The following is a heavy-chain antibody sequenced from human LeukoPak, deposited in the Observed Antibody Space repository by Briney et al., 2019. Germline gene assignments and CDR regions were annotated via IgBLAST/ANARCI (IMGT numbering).Heavy chain of an antibody. J-gene: IGHJ4*03. V-gene: IGHV4-39*02. CDR3: ASSTSGWYIGDDY. CDR2: VYYTGST. CDR1: GGSISSNGYY. Sequence: PSETLSLTCTVSGGSISSNGYYWGWIRQPPGKGLEWIGSVYYTGSTYYNPSLKSRVTISVDTAKNHFSLNLSSVTAADTAVYYCASSTSGWYIGDDYWGHGNPVTVSS. D-gene: IGHD6-19*01.